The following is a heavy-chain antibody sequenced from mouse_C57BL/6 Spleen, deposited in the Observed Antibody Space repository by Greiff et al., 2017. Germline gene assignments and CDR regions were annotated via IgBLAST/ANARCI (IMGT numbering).Heavy chain of an antibody. V-gene: IGHV1-75*01. J-gene: IGHJ1*03. Sequence: QVQLQQSGPELVKPGASVKISCKASGYTFTDYYINWVKQRPGQGLEWIGWIFPGSGSTYYNEKFKGKATLTVDKSSSTAYMLLSSLTSEDSAVXFCARSPGSSYWYFDVWGTGTTVTVSS. CDR1: GYTFTDYY. CDR2: IFPGSGST. D-gene: IGHD1-1*01. CDR3: ARSPGSSYWYFDV.